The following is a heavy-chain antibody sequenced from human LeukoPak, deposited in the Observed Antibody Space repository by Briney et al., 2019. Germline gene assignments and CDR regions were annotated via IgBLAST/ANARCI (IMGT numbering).Heavy chain of an antibody. D-gene: IGHD1-20*01. CDR3: ARGRISGTSPFGY. V-gene: IGHV4-34*01. Sequence: SETLSLTCAVYGGSFSGYYWSWIRQPPGKGLEWIGEINHSGSTNYNPSLKSRVTISVDTSKNQFSLKLSSVTAADTAVYYCARGRISGTSPFGYWGQGTLVTVSS. CDR1: GGSFSGYY. J-gene: IGHJ4*02. CDR2: INHSGST.